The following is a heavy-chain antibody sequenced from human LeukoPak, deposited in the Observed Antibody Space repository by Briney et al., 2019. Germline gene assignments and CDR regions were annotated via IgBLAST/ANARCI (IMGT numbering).Heavy chain of an antibody. J-gene: IGHJ5*02. CDR2: IIPIFGTA. V-gene: IGHV1-69*05. D-gene: IGHD6-6*01. CDR1: GGTFSSYA. CDR3: ARGRQSIAARHNWFDP. Sequence: SVKVSCKASGGTFSSYAISWVRQAPGQGLEWMGGIIPIFGTANYAQKFQGRVTITTDESTSTAYMELSSLRSEDTAVYYCARGRQSIAARHNWFDPRGQGTLVTVSS.